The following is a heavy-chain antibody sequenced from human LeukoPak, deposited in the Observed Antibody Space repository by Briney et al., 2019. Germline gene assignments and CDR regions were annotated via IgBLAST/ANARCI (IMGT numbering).Heavy chain of an antibody. J-gene: IGHJ6*02. CDR1: GDSVSSNSAA. CDR2: TYYRSKWYN. Sequence: SQTLSLTCAISGDSVSSNSAAWNWIRQSPSRGLEWLGRTYYRSKWYNDYAVSVKSRITINPDTSKNQFSLKLSSVTAADTAVYYCARHPPPYYDFWSGYWSDVWGQGTTVTVSS. V-gene: IGHV6-1*01. CDR3: ARHPPPYYDFWSGYWSDV. D-gene: IGHD3-3*01.